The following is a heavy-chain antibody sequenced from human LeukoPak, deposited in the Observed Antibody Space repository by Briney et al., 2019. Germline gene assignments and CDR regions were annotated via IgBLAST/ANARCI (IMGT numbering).Heavy chain of an antibody. CDR2: ISNSGDT. CDR1: GDSISSSNYF. D-gene: IGHD1-1*01. Sequence: AETLSLTCSVSGDSISSSNYFWAWIRQPPGKGLEWIGSISNSGDTYFNPSLLSRVTISVDTPKNQFSPKLNSVTAADTAVYYCASGTWVQLFFYWGQGTLVSVSS. V-gene: IGHV4-39*07. J-gene: IGHJ4*02. CDR3: ASGTWVQLFFY.